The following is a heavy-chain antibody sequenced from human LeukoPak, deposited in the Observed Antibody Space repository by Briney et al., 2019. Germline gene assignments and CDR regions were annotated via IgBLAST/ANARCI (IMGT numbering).Heavy chain of an antibody. CDR2: INPSGGST. CDR1: GYTFTSYY. Sequence: ASVKVSCKASGYTFTSYYMHWVRQAPGQGLEWMGIINPSGGSTSYAQKFQGRVTMTRDTSTSTAYMELRSLRSDDTAVYYCARDLGYPTVTRNYYYYGMDVWGQGTTVTVSS. J-gene: IGHJ6*02. V-gene: IGHV1-46*01. CDR3: ARDLGYPTVTRNYYYYGMDV. D-gene: IGHD4-17*01.